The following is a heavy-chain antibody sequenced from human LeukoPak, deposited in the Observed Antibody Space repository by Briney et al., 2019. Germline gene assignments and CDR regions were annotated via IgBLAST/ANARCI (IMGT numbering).Heavy chain of an antibody. D-gene: IGHD2-15*01. CDR2: INPSGGST. CDR1: GYTFTSYY. V-gene: IGHV1-46*01. J-gene: IGHJ6*02. Sequence: ASVKVSCKASGYTFTSYYMHWVRQAPGQGLEWMGIINPSGGSTSYAQKFQGRVTMTRDTSTSTVYMELSSLRSEDTAVYYCAKTEGRCSGGSCYSYYYYGMDVWGQGTTVTVSS. CDR3: AKTEGRCSGGSCYSYYYYGMDV.